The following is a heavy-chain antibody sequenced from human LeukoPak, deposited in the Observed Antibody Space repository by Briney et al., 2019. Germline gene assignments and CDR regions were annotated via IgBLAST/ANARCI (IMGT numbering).Heavy chain of an antibody. CDR2: INHSGDT. Sequence: PSETLSLTCAVYGGSFSGNYWSWIRQSPGKGLEWMGEINHSGDTTCNPSLKRRITMSVDTSNNRFSLRLSSVTAADTALYYCARANRWLGTHTSTSTFFDYWGQGILVTVSS. CDR3: ARANRWLGTHTSTSTFFDY. CDR1: GGSFSGNY. V-gene: IGHV4-34*01. D-gene: IGHD6-19*01. J-gene: IGHJ4*02.